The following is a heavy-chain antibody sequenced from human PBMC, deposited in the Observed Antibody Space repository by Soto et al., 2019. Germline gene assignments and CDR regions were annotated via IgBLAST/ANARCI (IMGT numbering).Heavy chain of an antibody. CDR2: IYYSGST. V-gene: IGHV4-59*01. Sequence: SETLSLTCTVSGGSISSYYWSWIRQPPGKGLEWIGYIYYSGSTNYNPSLKSRVTISVDTSKNQFSLKLSSVTAADTAVYYCGRVGNGEKFDYGGQGTLVPVSS. D-gene: IGHD3-10*01. CDR1: GGSISSYY. CDR3: GRVGNGEKFDY. J-gene: IGHJ4*02.